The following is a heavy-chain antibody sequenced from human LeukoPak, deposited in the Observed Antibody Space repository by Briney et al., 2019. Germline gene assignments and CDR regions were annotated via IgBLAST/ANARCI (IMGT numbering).Heavy chain of an antibody. J-gene: IGHJ6*02. V-gene: IGHV1-8*01. CDR2: MNPNSGNT. Sequence: ASVKVSCKASGHTFTSYDINWVRQATGQGLEWMGWMNPNSGNTGYAQKFQGRVTMTRNTSISTAYMELSSLRSEDTAVYYCARVRQLLWFGELTYYYGMDVWGQGTTVTVSS. D-gene: IGHD3-10*01. CDR1: GHTFTSYD. CDR3: ARVRQLLWFGELTYYYGMDV.